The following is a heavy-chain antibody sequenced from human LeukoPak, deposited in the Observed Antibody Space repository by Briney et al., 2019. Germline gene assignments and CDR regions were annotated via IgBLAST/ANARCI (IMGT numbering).Heavy chain of an antibody. V-gene: IGHV3-30*02. CDR1: GFTFSSYG. J-gene: IGHJ4*02. D-gene: IGHD4-23*01. CDR2: IRYDGSNK. CDR3: ASPGYGGNSADY. Sequence: QTGGSLRLSCAASGFTFSSYGMHWVRQAPGKGLEWVAFIRYDGSNKYYADSVKGRFTISRDNSKNTLYLQMNSLRAEDTAVYYCASPGYGGNSADYWGQGTLVTVSS.